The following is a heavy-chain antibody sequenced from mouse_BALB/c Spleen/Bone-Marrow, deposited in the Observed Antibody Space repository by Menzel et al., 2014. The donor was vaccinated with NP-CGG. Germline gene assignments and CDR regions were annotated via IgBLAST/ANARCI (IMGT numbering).Heavy chain of an antibody. CDR1: GFNIKDTY. CDR3: ALLLRYYAMDY. CDR2: IDPANGNT. D-gene: IGHD1-1*01. J-gene: IGHJ4*01. Sequence: EVQLQQSGAELVKPGASVKLSCTASGFNIKDTYMHWVKQRPEQGLEWIGRIDPANGNTNYDPKFQGKATITADTSSNTAYLQLSSLTSEDAAVYYCALLLRYYAMDYWGQGASVTVSS. V-gene: IGHV14-3*02.